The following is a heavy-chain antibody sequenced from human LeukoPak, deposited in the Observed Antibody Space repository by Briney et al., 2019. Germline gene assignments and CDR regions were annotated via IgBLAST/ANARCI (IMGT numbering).Heavy chain of an antibody. V-gene: IGHV3-48*02. J-gene: IGHJ6*02. CDR3: ARDLAGGLLGHDYYYGMDV. CDR2: ISSSIGTI. D-gene: IGHD6-19*01. Sequence: PGGSLRLSCAASGFTFSSYSMNWVRQAPGKGLEWVSYISSSIGTIYYADSVKGRFTISRDNAKNSLYLQMNSLRDADTAVYYCARDLAGGLLGHDYYYGMDVWGQGTTVTVS. CDR1: GFTFSSYS.